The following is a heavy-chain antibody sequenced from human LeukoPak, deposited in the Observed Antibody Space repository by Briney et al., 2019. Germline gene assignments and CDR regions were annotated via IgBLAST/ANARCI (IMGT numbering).Heavy chain of an antibody. CDR1: GFTFSSYS. CDR3: ARDKIRDGYYAFDI. D-gene: IGHD5-24*01. CDR2: ISSSSSTI. V-gene: IGHV3-48*04. Sequence: GGSLRLSCAASGFTFSSYSMNWVRQAPGKGLEWVSYISSSSSTIYYADSVKGRFTISRDNAKNSLYLQMNSLRAEDTAVYYCARDKIRDGYYAFDIWGQGTMVTVSS. J-gene: IGHJ3*02.